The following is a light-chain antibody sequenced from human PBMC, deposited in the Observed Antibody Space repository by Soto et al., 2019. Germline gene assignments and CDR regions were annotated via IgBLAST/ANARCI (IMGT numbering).Light chain of an antibody. CDR3: LQHNSYPYT. V-gene: IGKV1-17*03. CDR2: DTS. CDR1: LDISRF. J-gene: IGKJ2*01. Sequence: DVHMTQSPSAMSASVGDRVTITCRASLDISRFVAWFQQRPGKAPERLIYDTSTLQVGVPSRFSGGGSGTEFTLAISGLPPEDSATYYCLQHNSYPYTFGQGTKLEIK.